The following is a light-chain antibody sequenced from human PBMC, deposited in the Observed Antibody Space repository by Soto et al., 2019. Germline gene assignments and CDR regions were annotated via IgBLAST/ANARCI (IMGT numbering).Light chain of an antibody. V-gene: IGKV3-20*01. CDR1: QGVTTN. Sequence: EIVMTHSPGTLSVSPGERATLSCRAGQGVTTNFAWYQQKPGQAPRLLIYGASSRATGIPDRFSGSGSGTDFTLTISRLEPEDFAVYYCQHYDNSPPSVTFGPGTKVDIK. CDR2: GAS. CDR3: QHYDNSPPSVT. J-gene: IGKJ3*01.